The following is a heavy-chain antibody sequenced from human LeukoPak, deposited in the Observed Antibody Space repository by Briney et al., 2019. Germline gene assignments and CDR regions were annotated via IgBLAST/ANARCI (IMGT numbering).Heavy chain of an antibody. CDR2: ISGSGGST. D-gene: IGHD6-19*01. V-gene: IGHV3-23*01. J-gene: IGHJ4*02. CDR1: GFTFSSYA. Sequence: GGSLRLSCAASGFTFSSYAMSWVRQAPGKGLEWVSAISGSGGSTYYADSVKGRFTISRDNSKNTLYLQMNGLRAEDTAVYYCAQDTVAGTRFAFDYWGQGTLVTVSS. CDR3: AQDTVAGTRFAFDY.